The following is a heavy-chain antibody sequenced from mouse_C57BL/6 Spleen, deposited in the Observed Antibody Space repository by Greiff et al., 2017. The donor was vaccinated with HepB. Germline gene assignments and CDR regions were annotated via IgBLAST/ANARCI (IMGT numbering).Heavy chain of an antibody. Sequence: EVMLVESGGGLVKPGGSLKLSCAASGFTFSSYTISWVRQTPEKRLEWVATISGGGGNTYYPDSVKGRFTISRDNAKNTLYLQMSSLRSEDTALYYCARRDWDWFAYWGQGTLVTVSA. J-gene: IGHJ3*01. D-gene: IGHD4-1*01. CDR1: GFTFSSYT. CDR3: ARRDWDWFAY. V-gene: IGHV5-9*01. CDR2: ISGGGGNT.